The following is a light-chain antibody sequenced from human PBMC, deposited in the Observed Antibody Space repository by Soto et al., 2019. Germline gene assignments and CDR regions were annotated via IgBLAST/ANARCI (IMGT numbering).Light chain of an antibody. CDR3: QQYSSSPSIT. CDR2: AAS. Sequence: IQMTQSPSSLSASVGDRVTITCGASQSISTYLNWYQQKPGKAPKLLIYAASSLQSGVPSRFSGSGSGTDFTLTISRMEPEDFVVYYCQQYSSSPSITFGQGTRLEIK. J-gene: IGKJ5*01. CDR1: QSISTY. V-gene: IGKV1-39*01.